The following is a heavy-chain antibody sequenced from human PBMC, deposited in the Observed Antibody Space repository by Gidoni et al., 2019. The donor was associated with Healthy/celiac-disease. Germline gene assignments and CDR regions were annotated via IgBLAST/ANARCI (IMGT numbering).Heavy chain of an antibody. CDR1: GFTFRSHW. CDR2: IKQDGSEK. V-gene: IGHV3-7*01. J-gene: IGHJ6*02. CDR3: ARDHIVVVVAATPWTYYYGMDV. D-gene: IGHD2-15*01. Sequence: EVQLVESGGGLVQPGGSLRLSCAASGFTFRSHWMSWVRQAPGKGLEWVANIKQDGSEKYYVDSVKGRFTISRDNAKNSLYLQMNSLRAEDTAVYYCARDHIVVVVAATPWTYYYGMDVWGQGTTVTVSS.